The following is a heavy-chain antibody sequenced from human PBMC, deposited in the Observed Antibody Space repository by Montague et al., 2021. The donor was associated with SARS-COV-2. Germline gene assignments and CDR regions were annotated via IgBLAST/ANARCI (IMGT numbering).Heavy chain of an antibody. CDR2: ISSSISYI. J-gene: IGHJ6*02. Sequence: SLRLSCAASGFTFSSYSMNWVRQAPGKGLEWVSSISSSISYIYXXXSXXXRFXISRDNAKNSLYLQMNSLRAEDTAVYYCARGYDFWSGGYYYYYGMDVWGQGTTVTVSS. CDR1: GFTFSSYS. D-gene: IGHD3-3*01. V-gene: IGHV3-21*01. CDR3: ARGYDFWSGGYYYYYGMDV.